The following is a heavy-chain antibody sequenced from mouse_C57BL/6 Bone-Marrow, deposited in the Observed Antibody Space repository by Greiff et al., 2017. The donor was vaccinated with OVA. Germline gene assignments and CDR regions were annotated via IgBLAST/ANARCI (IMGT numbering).Heavy chain of an antibody. J-gene: IGHJ1*03. CDR2: INPNNGGT. CDR1: GYTFTDYN. V-gene: IGHV1-22*01. Sequence: VHVKQSGPELVKPGASVKMSCKASGYTFTDYNMHWVKQSHGKSLEWIGYINPNNGGTSYNQKFKGKATLTVNKSSSTAYMELRSLTSEDSAVYYCARRGYGSSHWYFDVWGTGTTVTVSS. CDR3: ARRGYGSSHWYFDV. D-gene: IGHD1-1*01.